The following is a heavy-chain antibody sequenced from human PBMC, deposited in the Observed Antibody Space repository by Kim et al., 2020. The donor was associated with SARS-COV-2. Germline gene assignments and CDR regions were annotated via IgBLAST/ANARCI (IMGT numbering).Heavy chain of an antibody. CDR3: ARIRRTYYYDSSGYSYFDY. J-gene: IGHJ4*02. V-gene: IGHV4-39*01. CDR2: IYYSGST. CDR1: GGSISSSSYY. D-gene: IGHD3-22*01. Sequence: SETLSLTCTVSGGSISSSSYYWGWIRQPPGKGLEWIGSIYYSGSTYYNPSLKSRVTISVDTSKNQFSLKLSSVTAADTAVYYCARIRRTYYYDSSGYSYFDYWGQGTLVTVSS.